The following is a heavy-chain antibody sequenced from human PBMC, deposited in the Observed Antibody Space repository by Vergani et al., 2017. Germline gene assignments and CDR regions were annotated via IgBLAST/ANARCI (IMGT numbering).Heavy chain of an antibody. Sequence: EVQLVESGGGLVQPGGSLRLSCAASLVTFSTYWMSGVRHAPRKGLEWVANIKQEGSAKYYVDSVKGRFTISSDNAKNSLYLQINSLKTEDTAVYYCTTEHFWSGYYLCEFDYWGQGTMVTVSS. V-gene: IGHV3-7*03. CDR3: TTEHFWSGYYLCEFDY. D-gene: IGHD3-3*02. CDR2: IKQEGSAK. J-gene: IGHJ4*02. CDR1: LVTFSTYW.